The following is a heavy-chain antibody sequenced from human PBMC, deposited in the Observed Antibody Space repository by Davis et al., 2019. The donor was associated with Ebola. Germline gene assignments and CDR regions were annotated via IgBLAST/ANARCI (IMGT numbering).Heavy chain of an antibody. Sequence: PSETLSLTCTVSGGSISTYYWSWIRQTPGKGLEYIGDIYHSGTTTYNPSLESRVTLSIDTSKNQFSLKLNSVTAADTAIYFCARVYTHYRFDYWGQGTLVTVSP. D-gene: IGHD4-11*01. CDR1: GGSISTYY. J-gene: IGHJ4*02. CDR2: IYHSGTT. CDR3: ARVYTHYRFDY. V-gene: IGHV4-59*08.